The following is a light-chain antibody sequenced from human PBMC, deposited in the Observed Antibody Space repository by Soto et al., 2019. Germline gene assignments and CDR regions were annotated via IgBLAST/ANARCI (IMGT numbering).Light chain of an antibody. V-gene: IGKV1-39*01. CDR3: QQSYSTPFT. CDR2: AAS. Sequence: EIQMPQPPSSLSASVGDRVTNTCRASQSISSYLNWYQQKPGKAPKLLIYAASSLQSGVPSRFSGSGSGTDFTLTISSLQPEDFATYYCQQSYSTPFTFGPGTKVDIK. CDR1: QSISSY. J-gene: IGKJ3*01.